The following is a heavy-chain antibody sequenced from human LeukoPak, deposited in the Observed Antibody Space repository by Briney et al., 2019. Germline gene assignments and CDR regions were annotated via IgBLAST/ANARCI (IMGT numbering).Heavy chain of an antibody. D-gene: IGHD3-22*01. J-gene: IGHJ4*02. V-gene: IGHV3-33*01. Sequence: GGSLRLSCAVSGFTFASYGMPWVRQAPGKGLEWVAVIWHDGINKYYAESVRGRFTISRDNSQNTLYLQMSSVRVDDTAVYYCARDRGRYYDSRGFYWGYYFDSWGQGILVTVST. CDR1: GFTFASYG. CDR2: IWHDGINK. CDR3: ARDRGRYYDSRGFYWGYYFDS.